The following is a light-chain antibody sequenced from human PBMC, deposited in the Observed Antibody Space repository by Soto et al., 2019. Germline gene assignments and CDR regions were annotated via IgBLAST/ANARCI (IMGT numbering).Light chain of an antibody. CDR3: QQYKSYPWT. J-gene: IGKJ1*01. V-gene: IGKV1-5*03. Sequence: DIQMTQTPSTLSASVGDRVTITCRASQSISSWLAWYHQKPGKAPKLLIYKPSSFETGVPSRFSGSGFGTEFTRTISSLQPDDFATYYCQQYKSYPWTFGQGTKVDIK. CDR2: KPS. CDR1: QSISSW.